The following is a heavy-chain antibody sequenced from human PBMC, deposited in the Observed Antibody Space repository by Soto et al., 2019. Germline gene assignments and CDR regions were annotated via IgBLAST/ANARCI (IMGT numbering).Heavy chain of an antibody. J-gene: IGHJ6*02. CDR1: GGSISSGDYY. Sequence: SETLSLTCTVSGGSISSGDYYWSWIRQPPGKGLEWIGYIYYSGSTYYNPSLKSRVTISVDTSKNQFSLKLSSVTAADTAVYYCARDLGRYLPWDVWGQGTTVTVSS. D-gene: IGHD3-9*01. V-gene: IGHV4-30-4*01. CDR2: IYYSGST. CDR3: ARDLGRYLPWDV.